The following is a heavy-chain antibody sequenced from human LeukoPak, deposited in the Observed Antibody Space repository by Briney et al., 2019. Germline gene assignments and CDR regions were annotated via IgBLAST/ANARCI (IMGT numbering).Heavy chain of an antibody. CDR3: ARHGSIATGAFTH. Sequence: SETLSLTCTVSGGSISSSSYYWGWFRQPPGKGLEWIGSIYYSGSTYYNPSLKSRVTISVDTSKNQFSLKLGSVTAADTAVYYCARHGSIATGAFTHWGQGTLVTVSS. D-gene: IGHD6-13*01. J-gene: IGHJ4*02. CDR1: GGSISSSSYY. V-gene: IGHV4-39*01. CDR2: IYYSGST.